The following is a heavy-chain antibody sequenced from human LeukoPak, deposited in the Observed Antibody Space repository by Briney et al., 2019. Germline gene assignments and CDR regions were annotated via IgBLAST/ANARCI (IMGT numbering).Heavy chain of an antibody. Sequence: GGSLRLSCAASGFTFSTYTMNWVRQAPGKGLEWVSSISSSSNNINYADSVKGRFTISRDNAMNSVHLQVNSLRVEDTAVYYCARGYQRPDYWGQETLITVSS. V-gene: IGHV3-21*01. CDR2: ISSSSNNI. CDR1: GFTFSTYT. CDR3: ARGYQRPDY. J-gene: IGHJ4*02. D-gene: IGHD2-2*01.